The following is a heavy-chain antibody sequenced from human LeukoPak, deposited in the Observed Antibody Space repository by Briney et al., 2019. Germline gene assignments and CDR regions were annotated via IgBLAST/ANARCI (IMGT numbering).Heavy chain of an antibody. V-gene: IGHV3-30*02. CDR1: GLIFSSYG. D-gene: IGHD3-16*01. J-gene: IGHJ6*03. CDR3: AKPVIPSAYQGTYYMDV. CDR2: IRYDESKT. Sequence: GGSLRLSCAASGLIFSSYGMQWVRQAPGEGLEWVAYIRYDESKTFYADSVKGRFTISRDNSKNTLYLQMHSLRAEDTALYYCAKPVIPSAYQGTYYMDVWGKGTTVTVSS.